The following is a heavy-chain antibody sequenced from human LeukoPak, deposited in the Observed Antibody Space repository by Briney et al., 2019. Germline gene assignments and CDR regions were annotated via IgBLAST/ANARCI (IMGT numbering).Heavy chain of an antibody. CDR2: IYHSGST. Sequence: PSETLSLTCAVSGYSISSGYYWGWSRQPPGKGLEWIGSIYHSGSTYYNPSLKRRVTISVDTSKNQFSLKLSSVTAADTAVYYCARHMDSYDAFEIWGQGTMVTVSS. J-gene: IGHJ3*02. D-gene: IGHD2-2*03. V-gene: IGHV4-38-2*01. CDR3: ARHMDSYDAFEI. CDR1: GYSISSGYY.